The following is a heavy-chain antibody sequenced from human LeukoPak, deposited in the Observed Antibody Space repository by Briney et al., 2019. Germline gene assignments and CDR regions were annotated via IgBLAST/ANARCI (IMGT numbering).Heavy chain of an antibody. CDR3: ARVRYYDSSGNPFDY. V-gene: IGHV3-21*01. J-gene: IGHJ4*02. D-gene: IGHD3-22*01. CDR1: GFTFSSYS. Sequence: PGGSLRLSCAASGFTFSSYSMNWVRQAPGKGLERVSSISSSSSYIYYADSVKGRFTISRDNAKNSLYLQMNSLRAEDTAVYYCARVRYYDSSGNPFDYWGQGTLVTVSS. CDR2: ISSSSSYI.